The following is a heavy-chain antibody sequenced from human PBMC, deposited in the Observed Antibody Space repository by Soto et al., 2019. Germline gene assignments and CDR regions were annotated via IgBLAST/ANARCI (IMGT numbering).Heavy chain of an antibody. CDR2: ISVSGNIA. V-gene: IGHV3-23*01. CDR3: ARDQLRPGILYSLGVLLPEYGL. J-gene: IGHJ4*02. D-gene: IGHD3-22*01. CDR1: GFAFSTFA. Sequence: GGSLRLSCAASGFAFSTFAMTWVRQAPGKGLEWVAAISVSGNIAYYADSVKGRFTISRDNSQNSVFLQMSSLRADDTAVYYCARDQLRPGILYSLGVLLPEYGLWGQGTLVTVSS.